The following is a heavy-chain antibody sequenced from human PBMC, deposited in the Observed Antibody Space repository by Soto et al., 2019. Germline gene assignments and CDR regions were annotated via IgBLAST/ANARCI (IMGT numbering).Heavy chain of an antibody. CDR1: GFTFSSYG. D-gene: IGHD6-6*01. Sequence: GGSLRLSCAASGFTFSSYGMHWVRQAPGKGLEWVAVISYDGSNKYYADSVKGRFTISRDNSKNTLYLQMNSLGAEDTAVYYCAKDRGLVVYYYGMDVWGQGTTVTVSS. CDR3: AKDRGLVVYYYGMDV. V-gene: IGHV3-30*18. CDR2: ISYDGSNK. J-gene: IGHJ6*02.